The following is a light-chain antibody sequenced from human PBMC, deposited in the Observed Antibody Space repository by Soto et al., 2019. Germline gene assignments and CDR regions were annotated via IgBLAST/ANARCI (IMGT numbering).Light chain of an antibody. J-gene: IGKJ5*01. CDR2: DAS. CDR3: QQYHRSSIT. V-gene: IGKV1-5*01. CDR1: QSLNNE. Sequence: DIQMTQSPSTLSASVGDRVTMTCRASQSLNNELAWYQQKPGKAPNLLMYDASTLERGVPSRFSGTGSGTEFTLTISSLQPDDFATYYCQQYHRSSITFGQGTRREIK.